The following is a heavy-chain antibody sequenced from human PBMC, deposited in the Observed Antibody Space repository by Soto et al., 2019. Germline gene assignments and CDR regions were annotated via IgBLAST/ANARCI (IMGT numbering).Heavy chain of an antibody. CDR1: GDSISSSF. CDR3: ARADSDYIRGPLDX. CDR2: ISSSGST. Sequence: PSETLSLTCTVSGDSISSSFWTWIRQPPGKGLEWIGYISSSGSTKYNPSLKSRITISVDTSKNQFSLELTSLTAADTAVYYCARADSDYIRGPLDXWGQGTLVTVSS. J-gene: IGHJ4*02. V-gene: IGHV4-59*01. D-gene: IGHD4-4*01.